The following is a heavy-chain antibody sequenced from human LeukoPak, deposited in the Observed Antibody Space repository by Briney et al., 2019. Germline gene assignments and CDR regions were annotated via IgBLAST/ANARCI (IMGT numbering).Heavy chain of an antibody. CDR2: IYTSGST. CDR3: ARGARDSSGYYTTSNFDS. J-gene: IGHJ4*02. CDR1: GGSIYSYY. Sequence: SETLSLTCTVSGGSIYSYYWSWIRQPPGRGLEWIGYIYTSGSTTYNPSLESRVTISLDTSKNQFSLKLGSVTATDTAAYYCARGARDSSGYYTTSNFDSWGQGTLVTVSS. D-gene: IGHD3-22*01. V-gene: IGHV4-4*09.